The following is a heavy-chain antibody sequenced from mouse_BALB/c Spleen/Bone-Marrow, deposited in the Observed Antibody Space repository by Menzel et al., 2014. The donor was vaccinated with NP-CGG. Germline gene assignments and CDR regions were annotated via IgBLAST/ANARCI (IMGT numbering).Heavy chain of an antibody. CDR2: IYPGDGST. Sequence: QVQLQQFGPELVKPGALVKISCKASGYTFTSYDINWVKQRPGQGLEWIGWIYPGDGSTKYNEKFKGKAALTGDKSSSTAYMQLSSLTSENSAVYFCARSGDSSGYGFAYWGQGTLVTVSA. V-gene: IGHV1S56*01. D-gene: IGHD3-2*01. CDR3: ARSGDSSGYGFAY. J-gene: IGHJ3*01. CDR1: GYTFTSYD.